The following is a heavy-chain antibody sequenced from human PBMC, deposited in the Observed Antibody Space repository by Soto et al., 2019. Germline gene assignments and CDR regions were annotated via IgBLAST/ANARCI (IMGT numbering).Heavy chain of an antibody. CDR2: IYYSGTT. CDR1: GYSISSSNW. V-gene: IGHV4-28*03. J-gene: IGHJ5*02. Sequence: SETLSLTCAVSGYSISSSNWWGWIRQPPGKGLEWIGYIYYSGTTYYNPSLKSRVTMSVDTSKNQFSLKLTSVTAADTAVYYCARALWGPAGHINWFDPWGQGTLVTVS. D-gene: IGHD2-2*01. CDR3: ARALWGPAGHINWFDP.